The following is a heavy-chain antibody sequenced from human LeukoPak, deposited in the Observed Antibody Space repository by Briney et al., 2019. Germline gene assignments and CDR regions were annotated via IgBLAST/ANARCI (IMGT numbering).Heavy chain of an antibody. D-gene: IGHD3-3*01. CDR3: ARDSGHYDFWSGPLTSYGMDV. CDR2: IYYSGST. J-gene: IGHJ6*02. V-gene: IGHV4-61*01. Sequence: SETLSLTCTVSGGSVSSGSYYWSWIRQPPGKGLEWIGYIYYSGSTNYNPSLKSRVTISVDTSKNQFSLKLSPVTAADTAVYYCARDSGHYDFWSGPLTSYGMDVWGQGTTVTVSS. CDR1: GGSVSSGSYY.